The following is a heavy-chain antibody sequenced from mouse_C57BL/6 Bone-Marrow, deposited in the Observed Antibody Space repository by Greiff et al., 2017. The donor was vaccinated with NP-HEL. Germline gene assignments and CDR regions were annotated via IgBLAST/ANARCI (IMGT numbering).Heavy chain of an antibody. Sequence: EVKLMESGGDLVKPGGSLKLSCAASGFTFSSYGMSWVRQTPDKRLEWVATISSGGSYTYYPDSVKGRFTISRDNAKNTLYLQMSSLKSEDTAMYYCARLRYDGYYYFDYWGQGTTLTVSS. V-gene: IGHV5-6*01. D-gene: IGHD2-3*01. CDR1: GFTFSSYG. CDR3: ARLRYDGYYYFDY. CDR2: ISSGGSYT. J-gene: IGHJ2*01.